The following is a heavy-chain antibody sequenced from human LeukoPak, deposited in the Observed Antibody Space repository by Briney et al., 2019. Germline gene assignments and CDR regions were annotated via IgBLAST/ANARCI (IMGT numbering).Heavy chain of an antibody. CDR3: ARDLGGSYHHY. D-gene: IGHD1-26*01. CDR2: ISSSSSTI. V-gene: IGHV3-48*01. CDR1: GFTFSSYS. Sequence: GGSLRLSWAASGFTFSSYSMNWVRQAPGKGLEGGSYISSSSSTIYYADSVKGRFTISRDNAKNSLYLQMNSLRAEDTAVYYCARDLGGSYHHYWGQGTLVTVSS. J-gene: IGHJ4*02.